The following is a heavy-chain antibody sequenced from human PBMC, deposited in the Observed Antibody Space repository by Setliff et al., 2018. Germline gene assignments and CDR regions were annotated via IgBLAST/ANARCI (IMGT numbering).Heavy chain of an antibody. D-gene: IGHD3-9*01. Sequence: GGSLRLSCAASGITFKNAWMTWVRQAPGKGLEWVGRIKSATEDAATDLAAAVKGRLTMSRDDSRNTVYLQMSSLKSEDTAIYYCATGPRDNRNFLNWLGSWGQGTLVTVSS. CDR3: ATGPRDNRNFLNWLGS. CDR1: GITFKNAW. CDR2: IKSATEDAAT. J-gene: IGHJ5*01. V-gene: IGHV3-15*01.